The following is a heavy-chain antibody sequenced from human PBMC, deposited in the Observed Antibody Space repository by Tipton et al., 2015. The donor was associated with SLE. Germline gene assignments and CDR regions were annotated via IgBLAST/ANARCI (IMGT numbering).Heavy chain of an antibody. CDR2: IYPSDSET. J-gene: IGHJ4*02. CDR1: YW. V-gene: IGHV5-51*01. Sequence: YWSWIRQPPGKGLEWMGIIYPSDSETRYSPSFQGQVTISADKSISTAYLQWSSLKASDTAMYYCARQEDFWSGYFGWGQGTLVTVSS. CDR3: ARQEDFWSGYFG. D-gene: IGHD3-3*01.